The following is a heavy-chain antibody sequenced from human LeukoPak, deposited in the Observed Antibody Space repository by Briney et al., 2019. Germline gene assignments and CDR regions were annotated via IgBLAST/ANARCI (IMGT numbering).Heavy chain of an antibody. V-gene: IGHV4-34*01. D-gene: IGHD3-3*01. CDR3: ARGRGTWSGYYSYYFDY. CDR1: GGSFSGYY. J-gene: IGHJ4*02. Sequence: PSETLSLTCAVYGGSFSGYYWSWIRQPPGKGLEWIGEINHSGSTNYNPSLKSRVTISVDTSKNQFSLKLSSVTAADTAVYYCARGRGTWSGYYSYYFDYWGQGTLVTVSS. CDR2: INHSGST.